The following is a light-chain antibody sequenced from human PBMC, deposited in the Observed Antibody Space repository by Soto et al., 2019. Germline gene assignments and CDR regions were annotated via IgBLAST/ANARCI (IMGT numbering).Light chain of an antibody. V-gene: IGKV3-15*01. Sequence: DIVMTQTPATLSVSPGGRATLSCRASESVSSNLAWYQQKPGQPPRLLFYGASTRATDIPARFSGAGSETEFTLTISSLQSEDFAVYYCQQHIKWPRTFGQRTKVDVK. J-gene: IGKJ1*01. CDR2: GAS. CDR1: ESVSSN. CDR3: QQHIKWPRT.